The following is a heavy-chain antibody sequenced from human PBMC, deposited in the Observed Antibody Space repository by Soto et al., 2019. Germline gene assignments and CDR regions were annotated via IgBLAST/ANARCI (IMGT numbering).Heavy chain of an antibody. J-gene: IGHJ4*02. CDR1: GFSLSTSGVG. Sequence: QITLKESGPTLVKPTQTLTLTCTFSGFSLSTSGVGVGWIRQPPGKALEWLALIYWDDDKPDSPSLKSRLTITTDTSKNQVVLTMTNTDTVDTATYYCAPLYYYFWSGNFDYWGQGTLVTVSS. V-gene: IGHV2-5*02. CDR3: APLYYYFWSGNFDY. CDR2: IYWDDDK. D-gene: IGHD3-3*01.